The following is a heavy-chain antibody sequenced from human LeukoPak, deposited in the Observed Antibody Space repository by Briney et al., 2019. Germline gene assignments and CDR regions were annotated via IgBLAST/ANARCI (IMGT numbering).Heavy chain of an antibody. V-gene: IGHV3-48*01. Sequence: GGSLRLSCAASGFTFSSYSMNWVRQAPGKGLEWVSYISSSSTIYYADSVKGRFTISRDNAKNSLYLQMNSLRAEDTAVYYCARGSKYPWFDPWGQGTLVTVSS. J-gene: IGHJ5*02. CDR3: ARGSKYPWFDP. CDR1: GFTFSSYS. CDR2: ISSSSTI. D-gene: IGHD2-2*01.